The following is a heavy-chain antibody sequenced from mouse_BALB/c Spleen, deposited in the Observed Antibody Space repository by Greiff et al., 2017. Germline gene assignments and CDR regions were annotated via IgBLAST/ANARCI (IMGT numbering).Heavy chain of an antibody. J-gene: IGHJ4*01. D-gene: IGHD2-14*01. CDR3: TRRDDRYDGYAMDY. CDR2: IRLKSNNYAT. Sequence: EVKVEESGGGLVQPGGSMKLSCVASGFTFSNYWMNWVRQSPEKGLEWVAEIRLKSNNYATHYAESVKGRFTISRDDSKSSVYLQMNNLRAEDTGIYYSTRRDDRYDGYAMDYWGQGTSVTVSS. V-gene: IGHV6-6*02. CDR1: GFTFSNYW.